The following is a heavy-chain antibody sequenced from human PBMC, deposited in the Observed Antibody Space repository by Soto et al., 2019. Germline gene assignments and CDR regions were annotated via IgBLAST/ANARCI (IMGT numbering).Heavy chain of an antibody. CDR3: AQRGVDTFGLSY. CDR2: INTDGSST. Sequence: VQLVESGGGLVQPGGSLRLSCAVSGFTFSSFWMHWVRQAPGEGLVWVSRINTDGSSTSYADSVKGRFTISRDNAKNTLYLQMNSLRVEDTAMSYCAQRGVDTFGLSYWGQGTLVTVSS. J-gene: IGHJ4*02. CDR1: GFTFSSFW. D-gene: IGHD3-10*01. V-gene: IGHV3-74*01.